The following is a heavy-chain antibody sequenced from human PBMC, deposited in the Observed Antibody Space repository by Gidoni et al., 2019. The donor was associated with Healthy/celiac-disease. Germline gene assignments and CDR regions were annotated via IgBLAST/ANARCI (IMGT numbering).Heavy chain of an antibody. CDR3: AGHEYSSSPFDY. Sequence: EVQLVESGGGLVKPGGSLRLSCAASGFTFSSYSMNWVRQAPGKGLEWVSSISSSSSYIYYADSVKGRFTISRDNAKNSLYLQMNSLRAEDTAVYYCAGHEYSSSPFDYWGQGTLVTVSS. CDR2: ISSSSSYI. CDR1: GFTFSSYS. V-gene: IGHV3-21*01. D-gene: IGHD6-6*01. J-gene: IGHJ4*02.